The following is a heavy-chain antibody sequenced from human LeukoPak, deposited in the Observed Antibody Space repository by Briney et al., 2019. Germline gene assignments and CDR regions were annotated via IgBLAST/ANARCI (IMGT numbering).Heavy chain of an antibody. J-gene: IGHJ6*02. D-gene: IGHD6-19*01. V-gene: IGHV1-2*04. Sequence: ASVKVSCKASGYTFTGYYMHWVRQAPGQGLEWMGWINPNSGGTNYAQEFQGWVTMTRDASISTAYMELSRLRSDDTAVYYCAREQWPPSSSYYYYGMDVWGQGTTVTVSS. CDR3: AREQWPPSSSYYYYGMDV. CDR1: GYTFTGYY. CDR2: INPNSGGT.